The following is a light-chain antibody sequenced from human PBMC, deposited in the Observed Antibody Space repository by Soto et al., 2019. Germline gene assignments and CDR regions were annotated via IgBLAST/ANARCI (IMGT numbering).Light chain of an antibody. CDR2: EVN. J-gene: IGLJ1*01. CDR3: SSYASTSTAV. V-gene: IGLV2-14*01. Sequence: QSALTQPASVSGSPGQSITISCNGTSGDVGAYNYVSWYQQHPGKAPKLMIYEVNYRPSGVSNRFSSSKSGITASLTISGLQAEDEADYYCSSYASTSTAVFGTGTKLTVL. CDR1: SGDVGAYNY.